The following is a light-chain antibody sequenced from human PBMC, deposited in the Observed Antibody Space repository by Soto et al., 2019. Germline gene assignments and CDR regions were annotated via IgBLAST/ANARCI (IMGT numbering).Light chain of an antibody. CDR1: SSDVGGYNY. V-gene: IGLV2-14*01. CDR3: NSYTTSSALVL. Sequence: QSVLTQPASVSGSPGQSIAISCTGTSSDVGGYNYVSWYQQHPGKAPKLIIYDVSDRPSGVSNRFSGSKSGNTASLTISGLQAEDEADYYCNSYTTSSALVLFGGGTKRPS. J-gene: IGLJ2*01. CDR2: DVS.